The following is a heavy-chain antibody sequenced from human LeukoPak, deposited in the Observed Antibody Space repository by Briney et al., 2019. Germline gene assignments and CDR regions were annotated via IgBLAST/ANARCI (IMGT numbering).Heavy chain of an antibody. CDR2: IYYSGST. Sequence: SETLSLTCTVSGGSISSYYWSWIRQPPGKGLEGIGYIYYSGSTNYNPSLKSRVTISVDTSKNQFSLKLRSVTAADTAVYYCARQGSGSHKDWGQGTLVTVSS. D-gene: IGHD1-26*01. J-gene: IGHJ4*02. V-gene: IGHV4-59*08. CDR3: ARQGSGSHKD. CDR1: GGSISSYY.